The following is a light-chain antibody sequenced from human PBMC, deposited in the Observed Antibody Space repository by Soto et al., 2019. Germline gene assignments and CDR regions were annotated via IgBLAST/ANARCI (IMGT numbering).Light chain of an antibody. Sequence: EILMTQSQATLSFSPGERATLSCRASQRISSNVAWYQQKPGQAPRLLIYGASTRATGVPARFSGGGSGTEFTLTISSLQSEDFAFYFCQQYKDWPPYTFGQGTKLEIK. CDR1: QRISSN. J-gene: IGKJ2*01. CDR3: QQYKDWPPYT. CDR2: GAS. V-gene: IGKV3-15*01.